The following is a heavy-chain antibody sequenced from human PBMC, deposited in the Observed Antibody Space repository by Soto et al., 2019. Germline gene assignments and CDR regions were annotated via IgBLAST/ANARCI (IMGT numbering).Heavy chain of an antibody. CDR1: GFSLSTHS. J-gene: IGHJ6*02. CDR3: ARDLVAGCSCYCYLDM. CDR2: ISSSGVDI. V-gene: IGHV3-48*01. D-gene: IGHD2-15*01. Sequence: EVQVVESGGGLVQPGGSLRLSCAASGFSLSTHSFNWVRQAPGKGLEWISFISSSGVDIYYADSVKGRFTISRDTAKNSVYLQMNSLRVEDTAVYYCARDLVAGCSCYCYLDMWGQGTTVTVSS.